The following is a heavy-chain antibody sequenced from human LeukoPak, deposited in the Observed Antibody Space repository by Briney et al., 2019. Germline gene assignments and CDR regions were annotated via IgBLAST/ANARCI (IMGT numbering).Heavy chain of an antibody. D-gene: IGHD3-10*01. J-gene: IGHJ4*02. CDR2: ISTSSSYI. CDR3: ARGRQALLWFGELSGYFDY. V-gene: IGHV3-21*01. CDR1: GFTFSSYS. Sequence: GGSLRLSCAASGFTFSSYSMNWVRQAPGKGLEWVSSISTSSSYIYYVDSVKGRFTISRDNARNSLYLQMNSLRAEDTAVYYCARGRQALLWFGELSGYFDYWGQGTLVTVSS.